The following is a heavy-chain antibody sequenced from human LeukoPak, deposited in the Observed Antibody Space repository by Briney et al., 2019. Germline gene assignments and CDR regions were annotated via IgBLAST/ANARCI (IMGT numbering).Heavy chain of an antibody. CDR1: GFIVSLNH. CDR2: IYGGGIT. CDR3: ARVITVFGGFDP. Sequence: GGSLRLSCAASGFIVSLNHMTWVRQAPGRGLEWVSVIYGGGITYYADSVRGRFTISRDYSNNTLYLQMNDVRADVTAVYYCARVITVFGGFDPWGQGTLVTVS. V-gene: IGHV3-53*01. D-gene: IGHD3-3*01. J-gene: IGHJ5*02.